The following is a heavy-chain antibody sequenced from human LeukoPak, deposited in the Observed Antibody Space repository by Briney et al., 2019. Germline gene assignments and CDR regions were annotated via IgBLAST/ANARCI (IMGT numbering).Heavy chain of an antibody. J-gene: IGHJ4*02. CDR2: INGDGSRT. Sequence: GGSLRLSCAASGFSFSSYWMHWVRQAPGKGLVWVSRINGDGSRTYYADSVKGRFTISRDNAKDTLYVQMNSLRAEDTAVYYCARETSQDYFDSWGQGTLVTVSS. CDR3: ARETSQDYFDS. V-gene: IGHV3-74*01. CDR1: GFSFSSYW.